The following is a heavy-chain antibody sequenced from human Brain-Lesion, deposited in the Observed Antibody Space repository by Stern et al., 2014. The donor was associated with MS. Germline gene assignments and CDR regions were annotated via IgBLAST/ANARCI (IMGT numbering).Heavy chain of an antibody. V-gene: IGHV5-51*01. Sequence: EVQLVESGAEVKQPGESLKISCKGSGYRFTSNWIGWVRQMPGKGLEWMGIIWPGDSDTRYSPSFQGQVTISADKSISTAYLQWSSLQASDTAMYYCARRGDSSSSGFDYWGQGTLVIVSS. CDR2: IWPGDSDT. CDR1: GYRFTSNW. D-gene: IGHD6-6*01. J-gene: IGHJ4*02. CDR3: ARRGDSSSSGFDY.